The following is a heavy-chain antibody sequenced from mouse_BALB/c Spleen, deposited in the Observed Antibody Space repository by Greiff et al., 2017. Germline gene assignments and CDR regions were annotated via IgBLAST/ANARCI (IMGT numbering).Heavy chain of an antibody. V-gene: IGHV2-6-2*01. CDR2: IWSDGST. CDR3: ARHRWDGDGYYFDY. Sequence: QVQLKQSGPDLVAPSQSLSITCTVSGFSLTSYGVHWVRQPPGKGLEWLVVIWSDGSTTYNSALKSRLSISKDNSKSQVFLKMNRLQTDDTAMYYCARHRWDGDGYYFDYWGQGTTLTGSS. J-gene: IGHJ2*01. CDR1: GFSLTSYG. D-gene: IGHD4-1*01.